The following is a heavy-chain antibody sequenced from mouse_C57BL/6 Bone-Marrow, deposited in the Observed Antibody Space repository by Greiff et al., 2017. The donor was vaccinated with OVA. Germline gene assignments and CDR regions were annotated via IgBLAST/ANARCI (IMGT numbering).Heavy chain of an antibody. J-gene: IGHJ4*01. CDR1: GYTFTIYW. D-gene: IGHD1-1*01. V-gene: IGHV1-55*01. CDR2: IYPGRGST. Sequence: QVQLQQPGAELVKPGASVKLSCKASGYTFTIYWITWVKQRPGQGLEWIGDIYPGRGSTNYNEKFKSKATLTVDTSSSTDYMQLSSLTSEDSAVYYCARCVSSYVYAMDYWGQGTSVTVSS. CDR3: ARCVSSYVYAMDY.